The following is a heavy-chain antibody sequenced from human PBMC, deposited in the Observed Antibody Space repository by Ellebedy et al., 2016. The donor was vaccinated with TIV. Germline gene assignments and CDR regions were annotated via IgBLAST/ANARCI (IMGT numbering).Heavy chain of an antibody. CDR3: ARGLRFGHYGMDV. Sequence: AASVKVSCKASGGTSSSYAISWVRQAPGQGLEWMGGIIPIFGTANYAQKFQGRVTITADESTSTAYMELSSLRSEDTAVYYCARGLRFGHYGMDVWGQGTTVTVSS. V-gene: IGHV1-69*13. D-gene: IGHD3-10*01. CDR2: IIPIFGTA. J-gene: IGHJ6*02. CDR1: GGTSSSYA.